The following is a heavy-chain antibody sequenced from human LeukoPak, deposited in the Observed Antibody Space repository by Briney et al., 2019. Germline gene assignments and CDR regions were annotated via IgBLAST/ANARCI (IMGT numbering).Heavy chain of an antibody. CDR1: GFTFSNFG. CDR2: ISGSGGST. V-gene: IGHV3-23*01. CDR3: AKQRYSSGWYDIYFDY. J-gene: IGHJ4*02. Sequence: PGGSLRLSCAASGFTFSNFGMNWVRQAPGKGLEWVSTISGSGGSTYYADSVKGRFTISRDNSKNTLNLQMNSLRAEDTAVYYCAKQRYSSGWYDIYFDYWGQGTLVTVSS. D-gene: IGHD6-19*01.